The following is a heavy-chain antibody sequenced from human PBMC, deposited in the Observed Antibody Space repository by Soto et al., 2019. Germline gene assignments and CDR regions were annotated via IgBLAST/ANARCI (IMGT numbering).Heavy chain of an antibody. CDR1: GFTFSSYA. D-gene: IGHD3-9*01. J-gene: IGHJ6*02. CDR3: VRGVIIINQYNGLDV. CDR2: ISYDGTDK. V-gene: IGHV3-30-3*01. Sequence: PGGSLRLSCAASGFTFSSYAMHWVRQTPGKGLEWVALISYDGTDKYYTDSVKGRFTISRDNSKNTLYLQMNSLRAEDTSVYYCVRGVIIINQYNGLDVWGQGTTVTVSS.